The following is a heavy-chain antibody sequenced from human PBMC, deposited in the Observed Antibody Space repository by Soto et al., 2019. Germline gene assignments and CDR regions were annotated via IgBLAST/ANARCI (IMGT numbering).Heavy chain of an antibody. D-gene: IGHD3-10*01. CDR1: GFTFNSYS. J-gene: IGHJ4*02. Sequence: EVQSVESGGGLVQPGGSLRLSCAASGFTFNSYSMNWVRQAPGRGLEWVSYISITSSIIFYADSVKGRFTISRDNAKNSLYLQTNSLRAEDTAVYYCARQDASGSLDYWGQGTLVTVSS. CDR3: ARQDASGSLDY. V-gene: IGHV3-48*01. CDR2: ISITSSII.